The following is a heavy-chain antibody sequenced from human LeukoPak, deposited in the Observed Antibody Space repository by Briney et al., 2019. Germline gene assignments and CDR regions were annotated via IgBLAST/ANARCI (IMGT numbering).Heavy chain of an antibody. D-gene: IGHD6-19*01. CDR2: IYHSGST. Sequence: PSETLSLTCTVSGYSISSGYYWGWIRQPPGKGLEWIGSIYHSGSTYYNPSLKSRVTISVDTSKNQFSLKLSSVTAADTAVYYCARGADSSGWSPVDYWGQGTLVTVSS. CDR1: GYSISSGYY. V-gene: IGHV4-38-2*02. J-gene: IGHJ4*02. CDR3: ARGADSSGWSPVDY.